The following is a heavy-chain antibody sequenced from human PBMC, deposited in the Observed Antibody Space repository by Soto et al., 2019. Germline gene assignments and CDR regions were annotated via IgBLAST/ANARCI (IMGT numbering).Heavy chain of an antibody. J-gene: IGHJ2*01. CDR3: ARGNHRWLQLWYFDL. CDR1: GGTFSSYT. CDR2: IIPIFGTA. D-gene: IGHD5-12*01. Sequence: QVQLVQSGAEVKKPGSSVTVSCKASGGTFSSYTISWVRQAPGQGLEWMGGIIPIFGTANYAQKFQGRVTITEDESTITAYMELSSLRSEDTAVYYCARGNHRWLQLWYFDLWGRGTLVTVSS. V-gene: IGHV1-69*12.